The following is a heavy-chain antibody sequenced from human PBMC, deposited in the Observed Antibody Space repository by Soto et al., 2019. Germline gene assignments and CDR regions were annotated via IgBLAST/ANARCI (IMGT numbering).Heavy chain of an antibody. J-gene: IGHJ6*02. V-gene: IGHV3-30*14. CDR1: GFTFSSYA. CDR3: AREVWGSNSWYDYYYGMDV. CDR2: ISYDGSNK. Sequence: GGSLGLSCVASGFTFSSYAMHWVRQAPGKGLERVAVISYDGSNKYYADSVKGRFTISRDNSKNSLFLQMNSLRDEDTAVYYCAREVWGSNSWYDYYYGMDVWGQGTTVTVSS. D-gene: IGHD6-13*01.